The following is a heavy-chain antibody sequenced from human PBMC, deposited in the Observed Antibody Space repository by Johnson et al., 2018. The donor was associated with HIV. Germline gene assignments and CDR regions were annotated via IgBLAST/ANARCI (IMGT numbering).Heavy chain of an antibody. CDR3: AKAYYSSSNLGAFDI. CDR2: IWYDGSSK. Sequence: QVQLVESGGGLVQPGGSLRVSCAASGFTFSNYAMHWVRQPPGKGLEWVAIIWYDGSSKYYADSVKGRFTISRDNSRNTLYLQMNSLRAEDTAVYYCAKAYYSSSNLGAFDIWGQGTMVTVSS. D-gene: IGHD6-6*01. CDR1: GFTFSNYA. J-gene: IGHJ3*02. V-gene: IGHV3-33*06.